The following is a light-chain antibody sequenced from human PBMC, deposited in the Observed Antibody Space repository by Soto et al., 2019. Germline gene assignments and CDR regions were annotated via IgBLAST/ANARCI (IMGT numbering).Light chain of an antibody. Sequence: QSALTQPASVSGSPGQSITISCTGTSSDVGGYNYVSWYQQHPGKAPRLMIYAASNRPSGVSHRFSGSRSGNTASLTISGLQAEDEAHYYCSSYTSGSTLYVFGTGIKVTVL. CDR1: SSDVGGYNY. CDR2: AAS. V-gene: IGLV2-14*01. J-gene: IGLJ1*01. CDR3: SSYTSGSTLYV.